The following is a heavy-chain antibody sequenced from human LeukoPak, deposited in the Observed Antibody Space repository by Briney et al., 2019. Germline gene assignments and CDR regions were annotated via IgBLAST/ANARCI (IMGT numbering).Heavy chain of an antibody. D-gene: IGHD3-22*01. Sequence: SETLSLTCNVSGGSISNYYWSWIRQPLGKGLEWIGYIYYSGSTNYNPSLKSRVTISVDTSKNQFSLKLRSVTAADTAVYYCARVGGNDSSASVDYWGQGTLVTVPS. CDR3: ARVGGNDSSASVDY. CDR1: GGSISNYY. CDR2: IYYSGST. J-gene: IGHJ4*02. V-gene: IGHV4-59*01.